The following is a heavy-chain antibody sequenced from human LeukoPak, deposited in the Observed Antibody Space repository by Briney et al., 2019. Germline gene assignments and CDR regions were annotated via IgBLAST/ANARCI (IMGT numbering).Heavy chain of an antibody. J-gene: IGHJ4*02. V-gene: IGHV4-61*01. CDR3: ARGGLLWFGELLSSGYYFDY. Sequence: SETLSLTCTVSGGPVSSGSYYWSWIRQPPGKGLEWIGYIYYSGSTNYNPSLKSRVTISVDTSKNQFSLKLSSVTAADTAVYYCARGGLLWFGELLSSGYYFDYWGQGTLVTVSS. CDR1: GGPVSSGSYY. D-gene: IGHD3-10*01. CDR2: IYYSGST.